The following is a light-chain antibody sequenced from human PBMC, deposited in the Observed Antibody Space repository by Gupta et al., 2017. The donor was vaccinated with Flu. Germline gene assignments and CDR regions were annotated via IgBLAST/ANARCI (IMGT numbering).Light chain of an antibody. CDR3: QSVDISLNAWV. J-gene: IGLJ3*02. CDR1: SPSIGAGYD. CDR2: DNN. Sequence: QSVLTQPPSVSGAPGQRFSISCTGCSPSIGAGYDVTWYQQFPGTPPKLLIYDNNNRRSGVPDRFSASKSGTSASVAIAGLQAEDEASYYCQSVDISLNAWVFGGGTRLTVL. V-gene: IGLV1-40*01.